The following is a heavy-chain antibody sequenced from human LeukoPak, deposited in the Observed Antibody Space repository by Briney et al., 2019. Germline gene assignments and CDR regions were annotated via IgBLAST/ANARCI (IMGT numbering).Heavy chain of an antibody. D-gene: IGHD2-8*01. CDR1: GGSISSYY. CDR3: ARLPMGNWFDP. V-gene: IGHV4-59*01. Sequence: PSETLSLTCTVSGGSISSYYWSWIRQPPGKGLEWIGYIYYSGSTNYNPSLKSRVTISVDTSKNQFSLKLSSVTAADTAVYYCARLPMGNWFDPWGQGTLVTVSS. J-gene: IGHJ5*02. CDR2: IYYSGST.